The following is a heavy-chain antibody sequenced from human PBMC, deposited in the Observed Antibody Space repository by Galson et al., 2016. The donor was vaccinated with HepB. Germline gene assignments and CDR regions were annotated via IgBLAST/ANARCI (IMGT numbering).Heavy chain of an antibody. CDR2: IDHGGVT. CDR1: GGSFNGYY. V-gene: IGHV4-34*01. J-gene: IGHJ3*01. CDR3: ARGSLVASADV. D-gene: IGHD2-2*01. Sequence: ETLSLTCAVYGGSFNGYYWTWIRQSPGKGLEWIGEIDHGGVTSYNPSLKSRVSISVDTSERQFSLKVTSVHAADTAVYYCARGSLVASADVWGQGTLVTVSS.